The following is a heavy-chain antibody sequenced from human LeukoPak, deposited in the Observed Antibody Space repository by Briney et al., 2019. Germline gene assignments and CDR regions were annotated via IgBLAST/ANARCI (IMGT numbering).Heavy chain of an antibody. Sequence: ASVKVSCKVSGYTLTELSMHWVRQAPGKGLEWMGGLDPEDGETIYAQKFQGRVTMTEDTSTDTAYMELSSLRSEDTAVYYCATENPRENMVREEYWGQGTLVTVSS. CDR2: LDPEDGET. CDR3: ATENPRENMVREEY. V-gene: IGHV1-24*01. D-gene: IGHD3-10*01. J-gene: IGHJ4*02. CDR1: GYTLTELS.